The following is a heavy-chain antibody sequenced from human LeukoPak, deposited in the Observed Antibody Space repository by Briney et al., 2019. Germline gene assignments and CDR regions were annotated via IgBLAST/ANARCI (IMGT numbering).Heavy chain of an antibody. V-gene: IGHV3-53*01. CDR2: IYSGGST. D-gene: IGHD5-12*01. CDR1: GFTVSDNY. Sequence: PGGSLRLSCAASGFTVSDNYMSWVRQAPGKGLEWVSVIYSGGSTNYADSVKGRFTISRDNSKNTLYLQMNSLRAEDTAVYYCAKDLATADVDAFDIWGQGTMVTVSS. J-gene: IGHJ3*02. CDR3: AKDLATADVDAFDI.